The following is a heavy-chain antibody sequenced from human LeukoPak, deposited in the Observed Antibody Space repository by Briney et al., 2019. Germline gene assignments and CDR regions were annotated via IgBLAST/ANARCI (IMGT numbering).Heavy chain of an antibody. D-gene: IGHD5-12*01. CDR3: ARLGRRWLQLRSDAFDI. J-gene: IGHJ3*02. Sequence: PSETLSLTCTVSGGSISSGGYYWSWIRQHPGKGLEWIVYIYYSGSTYYNPSLKSRVTISVDTSKNQFSLKLSSVTAADTAVYYCARLGRRWLQLRSDAFDIWGQGTMVTVSS. CDR1: GGSISSGGYY. CDR2: IYYSGST. V-gene: IGHV4-31*03.